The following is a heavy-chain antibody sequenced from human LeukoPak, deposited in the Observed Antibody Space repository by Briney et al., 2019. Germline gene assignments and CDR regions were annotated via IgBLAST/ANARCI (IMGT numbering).Heavy chain of an antibody. CDR2: IYHSGST. D-gene: IGHD3-9*01. J-gene: IGHJ4*02. CDR3: ARQDYDILSGAGFDY. V-gene: IGHV4-30-2*01. CDR1: GGSISSGGYS. Sequence: SQTLSLTCAVSGGSISSGGYSWSWIRQPPGKGLEWIGYIYHSGSTYYNPSLESRVTISVDRSKNQFSLKLSSVTAADTAVYYCARQDYDILSGAGFDYWGRGTLVTVSS.